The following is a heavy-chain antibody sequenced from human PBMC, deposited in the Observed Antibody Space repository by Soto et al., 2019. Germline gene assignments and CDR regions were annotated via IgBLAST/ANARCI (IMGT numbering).Heavy chain of an antibody. CDR2: IYYSGST. V-gene: IGHV4-59*08. CDR1: GGSISSYY. Sequence: SETLSLTCTVSGGSISSYYWSWIRQPPGKGLEWIGYIYYSGSTNYNPSLKSRVTISVDTSKNQFSLKLSSVTAADTVVYYCARQRDYGDYASWGQGTLVTVSS. CDR3: ARQRDYGDYAS. D-gene: IGHD4-17*01. J-gene: IGHJ4*02.